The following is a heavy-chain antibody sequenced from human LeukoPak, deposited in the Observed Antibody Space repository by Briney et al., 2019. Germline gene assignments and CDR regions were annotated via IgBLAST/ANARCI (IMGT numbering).Heavy chain of an antibody. CDR2: INAGNGNT. CDR3: ARDTVDYGDWYNWLAP. V-gene: IGHV1-3*01. CDR1: GYTFTSYV. D-gene: IGHD4-17*01. Sequence: GASVKVSCMASGYTFTSYVMHWVRQAACQRLAWMGWINAGNGNTKYSQKLQGRVTITRDTSASTAYMELSSLRPEDTAVYYCARDTVDYGDWYNWLAPWGQGTLVTVSS. J-gene: IGHJ5*02.